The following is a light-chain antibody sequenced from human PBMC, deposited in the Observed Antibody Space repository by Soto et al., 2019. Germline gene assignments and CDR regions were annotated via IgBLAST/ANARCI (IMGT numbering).Light chain of an antibody. V-gene: IGKV3-20*01. J-gene: IGKJ1*01. CDR1: QSVSSSY. Sequence: EIVLTQSPGTLSLSLGERVTLSCRASQSVSSSYLAWYQQKPGQAPRLLLYGASSRATGIPDRFSGSGSGTDFTLNISRLEPEDFAVYYCQQHASSPRTFGQGTKVEIK. CDR2: GAS. CDR3: QQHASSPRT.